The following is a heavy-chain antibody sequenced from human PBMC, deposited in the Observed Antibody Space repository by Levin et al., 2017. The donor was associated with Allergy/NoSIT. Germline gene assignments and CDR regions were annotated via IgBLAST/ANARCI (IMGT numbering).Heavy chain of an antibody. V-gene: IGHV3-21*01. CDR2: ISSSSSYI. Sequence: AASVKVSCAASGFTFSSYSMNWVRQAPGKGLEWVSSISSSSSYIYYADSVKGRFTISRDNAKNSLYLQMNSLRAEDTAVYYCARTAGGWGEGVLNWFDPWGQGTLVTVSS. J-gene: IGHJ5*02. CDR1: GFTFSSYS. CDR3: ARTAGGWGEGVLNWFDP. D-gene: IGHD3-10*01.